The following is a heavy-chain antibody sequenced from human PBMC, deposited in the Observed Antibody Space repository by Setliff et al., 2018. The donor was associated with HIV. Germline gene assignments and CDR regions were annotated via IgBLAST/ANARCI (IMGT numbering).Heavy chain of an antibody. D-gene: IGHD3-9*01. CDR3: ARDFLSDPPWSLDY. Sequence: GASVQVSCKASAFTFNIYAIHWVRQAPGQGLEWMGYIDANTGIPTDAQALSGRFVFSLDTSVTTAYLQISSLTAEDTAVYYWARDFLSDPPWSLDYWGQGTLVTVSS. CDR1: AFTFNIYA. V-gene: IGHV7-4-1*02. CDR2: IDANTGIP. J-gene: IGHJ4*02.